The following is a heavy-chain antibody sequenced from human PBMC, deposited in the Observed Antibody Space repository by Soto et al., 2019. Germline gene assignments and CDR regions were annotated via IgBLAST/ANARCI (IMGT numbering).Heavy chain of an antibody. Sequence: EVQLVESGGGLVQPGVSLRLSCAASGFTFSTYAMRWVRQAPGKGLEWVSSISNTGGGTFYADSVKGRFTISRDNSKNTLYLQMHSLGAEDTAVYYCSKSPSYDFVRWGQGPLVTVSS. CDR1: GFTFSTYA. D-gene: IGHD3-16*01. J-gene: IGHJ4*02. CDR3: SKSPSYDFVR. CDR2: ISNTGGGT. V-gene: IGHV3-23*04.